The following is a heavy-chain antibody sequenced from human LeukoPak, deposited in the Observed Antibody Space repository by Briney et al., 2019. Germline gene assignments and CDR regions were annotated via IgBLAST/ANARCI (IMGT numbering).Heavy chain of an antibody. Sequence: ASVKVSCKPSGYTFTSYYMHWVRQAPGQGLEWMGIINPSGGSTSYAQKFQGRVTMTRGTSTSTVYMELSSLRSEDTAVYYCARSMVRVPGDPWGQGTLVTVSS. CDR2: INPSGGST. J-gene: IGHJ5*02. D-gene: IGHD3-10*01. CDR1: GYTFTSYY. V-gene: IGHV1-46*03. CDR3: ARSMVRVPGDP.